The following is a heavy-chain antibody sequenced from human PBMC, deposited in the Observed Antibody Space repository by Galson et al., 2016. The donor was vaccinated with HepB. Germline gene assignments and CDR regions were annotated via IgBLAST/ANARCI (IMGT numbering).Heavy chain of an antibody. V-gene: IGHV4-38-2*02. CDR3: ARHNNYGDYGRVVFYYYYGMDV. J-gene: IGHJ6*02. Sequence: SETLSLTCTVSGFSISSGYYWGWIRQPPGKGLEWIGSIYHSGSTYYNPSLKSRVTISVDTSKNQFSLKLSSVTAADTAVYYCARHNNYGDYGRVVFYYYYGMDVWGQGTTVTVSS. D-gene: IGHD4-17*01. CDR2: IYHSGST. CDR1: GFSISSGYY.